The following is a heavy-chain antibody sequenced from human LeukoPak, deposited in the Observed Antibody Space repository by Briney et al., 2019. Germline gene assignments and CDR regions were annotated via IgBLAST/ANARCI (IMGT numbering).Heavy chain of an antibody. Sequence: ASVKVSCKASGYTFTGYYMHWVRQAPGQGLEWMGWINPNSGSTSYAQKFQGRVTMTRDTSTSTVYMELSSLRSEDTAVYYCAREKVKALGSGWYGTFDPWGQGTLVTVSS. V-gene: IGHV1-46*01. J-gene: IGHJ5*02. CDR3: AREKVKALGSGWYGTFDP. D-gene: IGHD6-19*01. CDR1: GYTFTGYY. CDR2: INPNSGST.